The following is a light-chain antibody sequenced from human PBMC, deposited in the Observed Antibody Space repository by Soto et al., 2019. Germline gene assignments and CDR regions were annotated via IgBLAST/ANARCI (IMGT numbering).Light chain of an antibody. J-gene: IGKJ1*01. CDR3: LQDYNSPWT. Sequence: AIQMTQSPSSLSASVGDRVTITCRASQGIRNDLGWYQQKPGKAPKLLIYAASSFQSGVPSRFSGSGSGTDFTITISSQQPEDFATYYCLQDYNSPWTFGQGTKVEIK. CDR1: QGIRND. V-gene: IGKV1-6*01. CDR2: AAS.